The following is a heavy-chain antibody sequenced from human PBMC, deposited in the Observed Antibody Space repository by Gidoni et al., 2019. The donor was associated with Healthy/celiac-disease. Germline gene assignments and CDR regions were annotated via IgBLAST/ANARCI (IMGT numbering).Heavy chain of an antibody. Sequence: QVQLQESGPGLVKPSETLSLTCAVSGYSISSGYYWGWIRQPPGKGLEWIGSIYHSGSTYYNPSLKSRVTISVDTSKNQFSLKLSSVTAADTAVYYCASSDSSSEDYYFDYWGQGTLVTVSS. CDR2: IYHSGST. CDR1: GYSISSGYY. CDR3: ASSDSSSEDYYFDY. V-gene: IGHV4-38-2*01. D-gene: IGHD6-13*01. J-gene: IGHJ4*02.